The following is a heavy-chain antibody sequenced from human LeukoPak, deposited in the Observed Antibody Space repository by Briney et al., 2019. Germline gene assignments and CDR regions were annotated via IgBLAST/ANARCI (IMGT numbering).Heavy chain of an antibody. Sequence: PSETLSLTCSGSGYSISSGYYWGWIRQPPGKGLEWIGSIFHTSIPYQSSSFKNRLHMSVDTSKNQFSLKLTSVTAADTAVYYCVRELVGAPWRVDYWGPGTLVAVS. CDR1: GYSISSGYY. D-gene: IGHD1-26*01. CDR2: IFHTSIP. CDR3: VRELVGAPWRVDY. J-gene: IGHJ4*02. V-gene: IGHV4-38-2*02.